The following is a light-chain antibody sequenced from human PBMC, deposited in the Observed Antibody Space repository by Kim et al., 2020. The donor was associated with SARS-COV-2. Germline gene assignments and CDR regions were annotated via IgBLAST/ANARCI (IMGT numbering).Light chain of an antibody. V-gene: IGKV1-12*01. CDR2: AAS. J-gene: IGKJ4*01. CDR1: QGIGTG. Sequence: ASVGDRVTITCRASQGIGTGLAWSQQEPGKAPKLLIYAASTLQTGVPSRFSGGGSGSDFTLTISSLQPEDFATYYCQQANIFPLTFGGGTKVDIK. CDR3: QQANIFPLT.